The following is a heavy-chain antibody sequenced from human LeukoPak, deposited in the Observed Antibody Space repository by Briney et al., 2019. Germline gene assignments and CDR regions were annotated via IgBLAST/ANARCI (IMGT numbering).Heavy chain of an antibody. V-gene: IGHV3-23*01. CDR2: ISGSGGST. CDR1: GFTFSSYA. CDR3: AKDLAVAPQGEDY. Sequence: GGSLRLSCAASGFTFSSYAMSWVRQAPGKGLEWVSAISGSGGSTYYADSVKGRFTISRDNSENTLYLQMNSLRAEDTAVYYCAKDLAVAPQGEDYWGQGTLVTVSS. J-gene: IGHJ4*02. D-gene: IGHD6-19*01.